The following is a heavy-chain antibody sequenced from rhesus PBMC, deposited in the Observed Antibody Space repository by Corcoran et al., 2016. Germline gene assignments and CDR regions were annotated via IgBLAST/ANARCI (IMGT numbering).Heavy chain of an antibody. J-gene: IGHJ4*01. D-gene: IGHD3-34*01. CDR1: GGSISSGYYY. V-gene: IGHV4-122*02. Sequence: QVQLQESGPGLVKPSETLSLTCAVSGGSISSGYYYWSWIRKPPGKGLEWIGYITYSGSTSYNPSLKSRVTSSRDTAKNQFSLKLSSVTAAYTAVYYCARDQRGAPFDYWGQGVLVTVSS. CDR3: ARDQRGAPFDY. CDR2: ITYSGST.